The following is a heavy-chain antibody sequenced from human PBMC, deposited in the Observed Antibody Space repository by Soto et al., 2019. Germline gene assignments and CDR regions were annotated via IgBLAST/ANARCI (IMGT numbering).Heavy chain of an antibody. Sequence: QVQLVQSGAEVKKPGSSVKVSCKASGGTFSSYAISWVRQAPGQGLEWMGGIIPIFGTANYAQKFQGRVTITADESTSTAYMELSSLRSEDTAVYYCARSRTWGVDYYYSGMDVWGQGTTVTVSS. CDR1: GGTFSSYA. CDR2: IIPIFGTA. J-gene: IGHJ6*01. V-gene: IGHV1-69*01. D-gene: IGHD3-10*01. CDR3: ARSRTWGVDYYYSGMDV.